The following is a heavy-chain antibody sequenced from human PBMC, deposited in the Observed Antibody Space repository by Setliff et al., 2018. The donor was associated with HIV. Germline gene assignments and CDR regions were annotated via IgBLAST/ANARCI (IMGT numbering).Heavy chain of an antibody. D-gene: IGHD2-2*01. CDR2: VSYTGTT. V-gene: IGHV4-30-4*01. CDR3: ARLSTTSRDFDS. CDR1: YATISTADYY. Sequence: SETLSLTCTASYATISTADYYWSWIRQPPGKGLEWIGFVSYTGTTHYNPSLKSRLTISIDTSENQFSLKLSSVTAADTAVYYCARLSTTSRDFDSWGQGALVTVSS. J-gene: IGHJ4*02.